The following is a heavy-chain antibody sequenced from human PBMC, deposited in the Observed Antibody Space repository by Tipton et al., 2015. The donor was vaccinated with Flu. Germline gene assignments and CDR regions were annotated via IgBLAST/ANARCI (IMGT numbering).Heavy chain of an antibody. CDR3: ARGSWAVFGVAEDAFDI. Sequence: TLSLTCTVSGGSINYYYWNWIRQRPGKGLEWIGFSFYSGSTSYNPALQSRVTISVDTSKNQFSLKLSSVTAADTAVYYCARGSWAVFGVAEDAFDIWGQGTMVTVSS. CDR1: GGSINYYY. J-gene: IGHJ3*02. V-gene: IGHV4-59*01. D-gene: IGHD3-3*01. CDR2: SFYSGST.